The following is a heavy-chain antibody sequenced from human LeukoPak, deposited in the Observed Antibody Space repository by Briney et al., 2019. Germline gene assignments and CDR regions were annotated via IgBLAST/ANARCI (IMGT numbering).Heavy chain of an antibody. CDR1: GFTFSSYW. J-gene: IGHJ4*02. V-gene: IGHV3-7*01. CDR2: IKEDGGAK. CDR3: AKDDRGNEAPFDY. Sequence: GGSLRLSCAASGFTFSSYWMDWVRQAPGKGLEWVANIKEDGGAKNYVDSVKGRFTISRDNSKNTLHLQMNSLRAEDTAVYYCAKDDRGNEAPFDYWGQGTLVTVSS.